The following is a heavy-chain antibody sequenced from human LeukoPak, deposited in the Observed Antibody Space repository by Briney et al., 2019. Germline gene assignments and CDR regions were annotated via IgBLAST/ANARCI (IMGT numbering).Heavy chain of an antibody. D-gene: IGHD1-1*01. CDR2: INGRGTYI. CDR1: GFTFSDYF. V-gene: IGHV3-11*06. Sequence: GGSLRLSCAASGFTFSDYFMSWVRQAPGKGLEWLSYINGRGTYIDYAESLKGRITISRDNAQNSLYLQMNSLRVEDTAVYYSARSGREATEIDYWGQGTLVTVSS. CDR3: ARSGREATEIDY. J-gene: IGHJ4*02.